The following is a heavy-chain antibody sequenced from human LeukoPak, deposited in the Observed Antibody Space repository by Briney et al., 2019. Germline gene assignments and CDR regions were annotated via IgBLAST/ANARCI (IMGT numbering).Heavy chain of an antibody. Sequence: GSLRLSCAASGFTFSSYAMTWVRQAPGKGLEWVSVISGSGGRTYYADSVKGRFTISRDNSKNTLYLQMSSLRAEDTAVYYCANDRGGGNLDFDYWGQGTLVTVSS. D-gene: IGHD2-15*01. J-gene: IGHJ4*02. V-gene: IGHV3-23*01. CDR1: GFTFSSYA. CDR3: ANDRGGGNLDFDY. CDR2: ISGSGGRT.